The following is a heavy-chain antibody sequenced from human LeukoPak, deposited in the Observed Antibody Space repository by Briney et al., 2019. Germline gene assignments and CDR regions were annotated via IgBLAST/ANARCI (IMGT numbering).Heavy chain of an antibody. Sequence: GGSLRLSCAASGFTFSSYGMHWVRQAPGKGLEWVAVISYDGSNKYYADSVKGRFTISRDNSKNTLYLQMNSLRAEDTAVYYRAKREGARVTAEYFQHWGQGTLVTVSS. CDR1: GFTFSSYG. CDR2: ISYDGSNK. V-gene: IGHV3-30*18. CDR3: AKREGARVTAEYFQH. D-gene: IGHD1-26*01. J-gene: IGHJ1*01.